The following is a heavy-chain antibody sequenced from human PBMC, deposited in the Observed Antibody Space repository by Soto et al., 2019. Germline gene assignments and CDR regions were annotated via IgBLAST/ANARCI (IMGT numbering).Heavy chain of an antibody. J-gene: IGHJ6*03. CDR1: GYTFTSYG. Sequence: ASVKVSCKASGYTFTSYGISWVRQAPGQGLEWMGWISAYNGNTNYAKKLQGRATMTTDTSTGTAYMELRSLRSDDTAVYYCARGGFLEWLLYRGGNYYYYMDVWGKGTTVTVSS. V-gene: IGHV1-18*01. D-gene: IGHD3-3*01. CDR2: ISAYNGNT. CDR3: ARGGFLEWLLYRGGNYYYYMDV.